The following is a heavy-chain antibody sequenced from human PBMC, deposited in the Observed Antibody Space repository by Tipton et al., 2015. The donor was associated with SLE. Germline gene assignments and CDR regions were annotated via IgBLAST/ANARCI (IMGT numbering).Heavy chain of an antibody. CDR2: INHSGST. CDR1: GGSFSGYY. J-gene: IGHJ4*02. CDR3: ARLAVADRGY. Sequence: TLSLTCAVYGGSFSGYYWSWIRQPPGKGLEWIGEINHSGSTDYNPSLKSRVTISVDTSKNQFSLKLGSVTAADTAVYYCARLAVADRGYWGQGTLVTVSS. D-gene: IGHD6-19*01. V-gene: IGHV4-34*01.